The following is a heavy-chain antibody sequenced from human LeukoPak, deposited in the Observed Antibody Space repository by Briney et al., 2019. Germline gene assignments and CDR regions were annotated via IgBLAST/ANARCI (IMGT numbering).Heavy chain of an antibody. CDR2: IKQDGSEK. J-gene: IGHJ4*02. CDR1: GFTFSNYW. D-gene: IGHD1-26*01. Sequence: GGSLRLSCAASGFTFSNYWMSWVRLAPGRGLGWVANIKQDGSEKYYVDSVEGRFTISRDNAKNLLSLQMNSLRAEDTAGYHCARGFMVGSWSVFDFWGQGTLVTVSS. V-gene: IGHV3-7*01. CDR3: ARGFMVGSWSVFDF.